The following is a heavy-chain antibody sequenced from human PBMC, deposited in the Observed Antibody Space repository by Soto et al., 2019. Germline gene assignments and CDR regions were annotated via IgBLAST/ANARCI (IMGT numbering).Heavy chain of an antibody. CDR1: GYTFTSYD. D-gene: IGHD1-1*01. CDR3: ARERTGTTSMDV. Sequence: QVQLVQSGAEVKKPGASVKVSCKASGYTFTSYDINWVRQATGQGLEWMGWMNPNSGNTGYAQKLQGRVTMTTNTSISTAYRELSSLRSEDTAVYYCARERTGTTSMDVWGQGTTVTVSS. V-gene: IGHV1-8*01. J-gene: IGHJ6*02. CDR2: MNPNSGNT.